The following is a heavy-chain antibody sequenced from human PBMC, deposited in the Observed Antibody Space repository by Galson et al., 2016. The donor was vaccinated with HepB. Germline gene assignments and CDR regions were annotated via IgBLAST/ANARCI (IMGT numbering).Heavy chain of an antibody. CDR3: AKRSMSAVAGSFDF. CDR1: GFTFSSHA. J-gene: IGHJ4*02. V-gene: IGHV3-23*01. Sequence: SLRLSCAASGFTFSSHAMSWVRQAPGKGLEWVSAITGSGGSAYYADSVKGRFTFSRDNSKNTLYLQMNSLRAEDTAVYYCAKRSMSAVAGSFDFWGQGTLVTVPS. D-gene: IGHD6-19*01. CDR2: ITGSGGSA.